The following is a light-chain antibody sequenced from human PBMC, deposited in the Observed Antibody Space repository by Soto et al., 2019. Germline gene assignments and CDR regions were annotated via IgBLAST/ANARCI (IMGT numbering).Light chain of an antibody. V-gene: IGKV3-20*01. CDR3: QQCDNPPCT. CDR2: GSS. Sequence: SMLTQYPATLSLSPGERTSLSCGVSQSISSSFLAWHQQKPGQAPRLLIYGSSSRATGIPDRFSGTGSETDFTLTISILDPEDFAVYYCQQCDNPPCTFGQGTRLEIK. J-gene: IGKJ5*01. CDR1: QSISSSF.